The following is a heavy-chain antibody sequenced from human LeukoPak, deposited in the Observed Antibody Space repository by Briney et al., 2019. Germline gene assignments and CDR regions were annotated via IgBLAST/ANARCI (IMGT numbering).Heavy chain of an antibody. D-gene: IGHD2-2*01. CDR2: ISGTGGTT. J-gene: IGHJ4*02. CDR1: GFIFSSYA. CDR3: AKSSASDQLLSFDY. Sequence: GESLRLSCEASGFIFSSYAMSWVRQAPGTGLEWVSAISGTGGTTYYADSVKGRFTISRDNSKNTLYLQMNSLRAEDTAVYYCAKSSASDQLLSFDYWGQGTLVTVSS. V-gene: IGHV3-23*01.